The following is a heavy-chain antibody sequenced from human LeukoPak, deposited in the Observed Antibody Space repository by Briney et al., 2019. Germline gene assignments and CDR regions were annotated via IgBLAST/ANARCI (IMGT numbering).Heavy chain of an antibody. J-gene: IGHJ4*02. D-gene: IGHD2-2*01. V-gene: IGHV3-23*01. CDR2: ISGSGGST. CDR3: ATSLGYCRSISCYADY. Sequence: SXISGSGGSTYYADSVKGRFTISRENSKNTLDLQMNSLRAEDTAVYYCATSLGYCRSISCYADYWGQGTLVTVSS.